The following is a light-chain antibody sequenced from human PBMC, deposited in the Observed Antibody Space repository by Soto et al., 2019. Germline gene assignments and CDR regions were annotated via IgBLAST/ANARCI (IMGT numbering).Light chain of an antibody. J-gene: IGKJ4*01. Sequence: EIVLTQSPGTLSLSPGERATLSCRASQSVSSTYFAWYQQKPGQSPRLLIYGASSRATGIPDRFSGSGSGTDFTLTISRLEPEDFAVYYCQQYSSSPPLTFGGGTTVDI. V-gene: IGKV3-20*01. CDR3: QQYSSSPPLT. CDR2: GAS. CDR1: QSVSSTY.